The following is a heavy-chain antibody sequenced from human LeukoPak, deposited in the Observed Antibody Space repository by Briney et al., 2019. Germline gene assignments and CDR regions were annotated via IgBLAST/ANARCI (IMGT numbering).Heavy chain of an antibody. D-gene: IGHD3-10*01. CDR2: ITGSGGPT. CDR1: GFTFSSYA. J-gene: IGHJ6*02. V-gene: IGHV3-23*01. Sequence: GGSLRLSCGASGFTFSSYAMAWVRQAPGKGLDWVSVITGSGGPTYYADSVKGRFTISRDNSKNTLYLQMKSLRAEDTAVYYCAKHTVYGSGSWGSGGMDVWGQGTTVTVSS. CDR3: AKHTVYGSGSWGSGGMDV.